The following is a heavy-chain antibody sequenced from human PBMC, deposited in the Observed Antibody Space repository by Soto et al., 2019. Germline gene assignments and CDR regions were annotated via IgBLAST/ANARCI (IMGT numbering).Heavy chain of an antibody. CDR1: GGSFSGYY. V-gene: IGHV4-34*01. J-gene: IGHJ6*03. Sequence: SETLSLTCAVYGGSFSGYYWSWIRQPPGKGLEWIGEINHSGGTNYNPSLKSRVTISVDTSKNQFSLKLSSVTAADTAVYYCARGKGYCTNGVCSYYYYYYMDVWGKGTTVTVSS. D-gene: IGHD2-8*01. CDR2: INHSGGT. CDR3: ARGKGYCTNGVCSYYYYYYMDV.